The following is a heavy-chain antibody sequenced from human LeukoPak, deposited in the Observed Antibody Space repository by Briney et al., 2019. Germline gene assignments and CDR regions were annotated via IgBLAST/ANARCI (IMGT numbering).Heavy chain of an antibody. V-gene: IGHV3-11*04. Sequence: GGPLRLSCAASGFTFSDYYMSWIRQAPGKGLEWVSYISNSGNNIYYADSVKGRFTISRDNAKNSLYLQMNSLRAEDAAVYYCARARGSYSFDCWGQGTLVTVSS. CDR3: ARARGSYSFDC. CDR2: ISNSGNNI. J-gene: IGHJ4*02. CDR1: GFTFSDYY. D-gene: IGHD1-26*01.